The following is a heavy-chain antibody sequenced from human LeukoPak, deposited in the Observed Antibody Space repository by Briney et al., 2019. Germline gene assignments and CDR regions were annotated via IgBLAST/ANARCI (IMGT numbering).Heavy chain of an antibody. CDR3: ARWGATSYGDY. CDR2: ISDSSSTI. CDR1: GFIYRHYG. D-gene: IGHD3-9*01. Sequence: GGSLRLLCASSGFIYRHYGMNWVRQASGKGLEWVSYISDSSSTIFYADSVKGRLTISRDNAKNSLYLQMNSLRAEDTAVYYCARWGATSYGDYWGQGTLVTVSS. J-gene: IGHJ4*02. V-gene: IGHV3-48*03.